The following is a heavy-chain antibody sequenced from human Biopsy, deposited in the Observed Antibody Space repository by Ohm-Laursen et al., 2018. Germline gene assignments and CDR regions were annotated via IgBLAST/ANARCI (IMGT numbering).Heavy chain of an antibody. D-gene: IGHD2-15*01. CDR3: GNEVHGRDY. CDR1: GKTFSDYY. V-gene: IGHV4-34*08. J-gene: IGHJ4*02. CDR2: INQSGRT. Sequence: SDTLSLICDVYGKTFSDYYWSWIRQPPGKGLEWIGQINQSGRTNYNPSLKSRVNISADKSNNQFSLKLTSVTSADTAVYFCGNEVHGRDYWGLGALVTVSS.